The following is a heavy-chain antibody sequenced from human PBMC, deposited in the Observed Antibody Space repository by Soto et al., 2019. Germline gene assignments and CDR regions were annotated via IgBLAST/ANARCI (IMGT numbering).Heavy chain of an antibody. Sequence: EVQLLESGGCLVQPEGSLRLSCEASGFTFSSYAMSWVRQAPGKGLEWVSGISGGGSTTYYADSVKGRFTISRDNSKNTLYLQLNSLRAEDTAVYYCARDQAAGGTISRYFQDWGQGTLVTVSS. CDR2: ISGGGSTT. D-gene: IGHD6-13*01. V-gene: IGHV3-23*01. J-gene: IGHJ1*01. CDR1: GFTFSSYA. CDR3: ARDQAAGGTISRYFQD.